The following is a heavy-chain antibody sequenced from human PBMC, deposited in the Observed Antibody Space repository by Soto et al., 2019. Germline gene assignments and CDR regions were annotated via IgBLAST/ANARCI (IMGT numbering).Heavy chain of an antibody. CDR2: ISSSGTTI. Sequence: QVQLVESGGGLVKPGGCLRLSCAASGFTFSDHYMGWIRQAPGKGLEWVSYISSSGTTIYYADSVKGRFTISRDNAKNSLYLQRNSLRAEDTAVYYCARGQVEANWYFDLWGRGTLVTVSS. CDR3: ARGQVEANWYFDL. V-gene: IGHV3-11*01. CDR1: GFTFSDHY. J-gene: IGHJ2*01. D-gene: IGHD1-26*01.